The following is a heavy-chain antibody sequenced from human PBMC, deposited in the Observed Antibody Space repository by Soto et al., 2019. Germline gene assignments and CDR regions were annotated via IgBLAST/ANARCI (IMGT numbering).Heavy chain of an antibody. J-gene: IGHJ5*02. CDR3: AKDADGYSYGYGGGASWFDP. V-gene: IGHV3-11*01. Sequence: PVGSLRLSCAASGFTFSDYYMSWIRQAPGKGLEWVSYISSSGSTIYYADSVQGRFTISRDNAKNSLYLQMNSLRAEDTAVYYCAKDADGYSYGYGGGASWFDPWGQGTLVTVSS. CDR1: GFTFSDYY. CDR2: ISSSGSTI. D-gene: IGHD5-18*01.